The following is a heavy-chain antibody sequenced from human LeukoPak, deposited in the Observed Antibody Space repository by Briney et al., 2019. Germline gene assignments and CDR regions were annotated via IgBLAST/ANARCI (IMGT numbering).Heavy chain of an antibody. CDR3: AGRTGYGYGLDC. V-gene: IGHV3-53*01. CDR1: GLTVSNND. CDR2: IDIRGDT. J-gene: IGHJ4*02. Sequence: GGSLRLSCAASGLTVSNNDVSWVRQAPGKGLEWVSVIDIRGDTYYAETVKGRFTISRDKSKNTVSLQMDSLRAEDTAVYFCAGRTGYGYGLDCWGQGTLVTVSS. D-gene: IGHD5-18*01.